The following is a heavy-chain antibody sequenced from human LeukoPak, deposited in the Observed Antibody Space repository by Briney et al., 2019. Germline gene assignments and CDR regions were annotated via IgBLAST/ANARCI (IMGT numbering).Heavy chain of an antibody. V-gene: IGHV4-31*03. CDR1: GGSITSGGFY. J-gene: IGHJ4*02. CDR2: FYHSGTA. CDR3: ARDGDYQASGSVFFDF. Sequence: SETLSLTCTVSGGSITSGGFYWSWIRQPPGQGLEWVGYFYHSGTAYYNPSLKSRLSMSIDTSENRFSLHLNSVTAADTAGYYCARDGDYQASGSVFFDFWGQGILVTVSS. D-gene: IGHD3-10*01.